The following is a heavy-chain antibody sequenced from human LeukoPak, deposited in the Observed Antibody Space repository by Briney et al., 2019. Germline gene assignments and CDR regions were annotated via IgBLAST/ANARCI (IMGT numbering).Heavy chain of an antibody. CDR3: ARDYYGSGSYYNWFDP. CDR1: GGTLSGYY. J-gene: IGHJ5*02. V-gene: IGHV4-34*01. CDR2: VNHSGTT. D-gene: IGHD3-10*01. Sequence: SETLSLTCAVYGGTLSGYYWSWIRQPPGKGLEWIGEVNHSGTTNYNPSPKSRAIISVDMSKNQVSLKLSSVTAADTAVYYCARDYYGSGSYYNWFDPWGQGTLVTVSS.